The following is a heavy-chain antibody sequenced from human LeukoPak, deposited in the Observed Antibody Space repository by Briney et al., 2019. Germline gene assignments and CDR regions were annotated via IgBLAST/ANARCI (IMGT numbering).Heavy chain of an antibody. CDR3: AREALVGAAYYFDY. D-gene: IGHD1-26*01. CDR1: GGSISTSSYY. V-gene: IGHV4-61*02. CDR2: IYTSGST. J-gene: IGHJ4*02. Sequence: SETLSLTCTVSGGSISTSSYYWSWIRQPAGKGLEWIGRIYTSGSTNYNPSLKSRVTMSVDTSKNQFSLKLSSVTAADTAVYYCAREALVGAAYYFDYWGQGTLVTVSS.